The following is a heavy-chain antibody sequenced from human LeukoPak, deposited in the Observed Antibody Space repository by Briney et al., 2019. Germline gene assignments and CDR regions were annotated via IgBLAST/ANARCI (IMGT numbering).Heavy chain of an antibody. CDR3: ARHGYSSGSLAWFDP. Sequence: SETLSLTCTVSGGSISSSIYYWGWIRQPPGKGLEWIGSIYYSGSTYYNPSLKSRVTMSVDTSKNRFSLKLSSVTAADTAVYYCARHGYSSGSLAWFDPWGQGTQVTVSS. V-gene: IGHV4-39*01. J-gene: IGHJ5*02. D-gene: IGHD6-19*01. CDR1: GGSISSSIYY. CDR2: IYYSGST.